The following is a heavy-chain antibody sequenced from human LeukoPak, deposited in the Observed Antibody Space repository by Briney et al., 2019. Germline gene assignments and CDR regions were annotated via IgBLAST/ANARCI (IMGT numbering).Heavy chain of an antibody. J-gene: IGHJ4*02. CDR1: GFTLTSYA. Sequence: AGGSLRLSCAASGFTLTSYAMNWVRQTPGKGLEWVSVISGDGGSTFYADSVNGRFTISRDNSKNTLFLQMNSLRADDTALYYCAKCTATSCYTGFDYWGQGTLVTVSS. D-gene: IGHD2-2*02. CDR3: AKCTATSCYTGFDY. CDR2: ISGDGGST. V-gene: IGHV3-23*01.